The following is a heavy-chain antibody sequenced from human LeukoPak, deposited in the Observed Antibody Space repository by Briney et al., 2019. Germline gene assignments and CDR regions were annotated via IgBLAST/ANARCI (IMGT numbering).Heavy chain of an antibody. D-gene: IGHD3-22*01. V-gene: IGHV4-34*01. Sequence: SETLSLTCAVYGGSFSGYYWSWIRQPPGKGLEWIGEINHSGSTNYNLSLKSRVTISVDSSKNQFSLKLSSVTAADTAVYYCARGIVVSYNWFDPWGQGTLVTVSS. CDR2: INHSGST. J-gene: IGHJ5*02. CDR3: ARGIVVSYNWFDP. CDR1: GGSFSGYY.